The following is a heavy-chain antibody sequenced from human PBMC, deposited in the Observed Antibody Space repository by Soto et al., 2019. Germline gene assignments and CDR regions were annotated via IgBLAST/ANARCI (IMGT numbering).Heavy chain of an antibody. Sequence: QVQLQESGPGLVKPSQTLSLTCTVSGGSISSGGYYWSWIRQHPGKGLEWIGYIYYTGSTYYNPSLKSRVTRSVDTSKNQFSLKLSSVTAAATAVYYCAREPESVVVPAAIGGGWFDPWGQGTLVTVSS. CDR2: IYYTGST. V-gene: IGHV4-31*03. CDR1: GGSISSGGYY. D-gene: IGHD2-2*01. J-gene: IGHJ5*02. CDR3: AREPESVVVPAAIGGGWFDP.